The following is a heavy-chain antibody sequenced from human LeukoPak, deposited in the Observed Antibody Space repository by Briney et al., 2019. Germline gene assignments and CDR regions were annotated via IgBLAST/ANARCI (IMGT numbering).Heavy chain of an antibody. CDR3: AREVVPAAMLDY. V-gene: IGHV4-31*03. D-gene: IGHD2-2*01. Sequence: SVTLSLTCTVSGGSISSGGYYWSWIRQHPGKGLEWNGYIYYRGSTYYNPSLKSRVTISVDTSKNQFSLKLSSGTAADTAVYYCAREVVPAAMLDYWGQGTLVTVSS. J-gene: IGHJ4*02. CDR2: IYYRGST. CDR1: GGSISSGGYY.